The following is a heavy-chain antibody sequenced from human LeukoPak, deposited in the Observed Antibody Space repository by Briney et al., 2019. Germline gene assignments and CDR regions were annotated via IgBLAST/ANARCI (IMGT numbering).Heavy chain of an antibody. Sequence: SETLSLTCAVYGGSFSGYDWTWIRQPPGKGLEWIGEISHSGSTNYNPSLKSRVTMSLDTSKNQFSLKLNSVTPEDTAVYYCARDYDYGNYGTYEDFWGQGTLVTVSS. D-gene: IGHD4-11*01. CDR2: ISHSGST. V-gene: IGHV4-34*01. J-gene: IGHJ4*02. CDR1: GGSFSGYD. CDR3: ARDYDYGNYGTYEDF.